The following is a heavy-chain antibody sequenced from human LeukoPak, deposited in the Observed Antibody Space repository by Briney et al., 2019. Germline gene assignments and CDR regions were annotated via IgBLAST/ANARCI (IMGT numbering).Heavy chain of an antibody. CDR2: IYYSGGT. CDR3: ARESNQAFDI. CDR1: GGSITSGSYY. V-gene: IGHV4-39*06. Sequence: ATLSLTCTVSGGSITSGSYYWGWIRQPPGKGLEWIGSIYYSGGTYYNPSLKSRVTISVDTSKNQFTLKLSSVTAADTAVYYCARESNQAFDIWGQGTMVTVSS. J-gene: IGHJ3*02. D-gene: IGHD4-11*01.